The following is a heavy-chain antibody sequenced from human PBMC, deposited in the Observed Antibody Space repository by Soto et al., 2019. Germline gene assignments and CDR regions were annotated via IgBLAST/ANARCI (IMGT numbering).Heavy chain of an antibody. V-gene: IGHV1-24*01. CDR1: GYTLTELS. CDR3: ATLAPRDLLWSHGEFLFH. J-gene: IGHJ4*02. CDR2: FDPEDGET. Sequence: QVQLVQSGAEVKKPGASVKVSCKVSGYTLTELSMHWVRQAPGKGLEWMGGFDPEDGETIYAQKFQGRVTMTEDTSTETAYMELSSLRSEDTAVYYCATLAPRDLLWSHGEFLFHWGQGTLVTVSS. D-gene: IGHD3-10*01.